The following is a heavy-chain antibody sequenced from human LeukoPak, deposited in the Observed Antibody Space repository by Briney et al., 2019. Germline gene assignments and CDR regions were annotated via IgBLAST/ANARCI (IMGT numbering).Heavy chain of an antibody. D-gene: IGHD2-21*01. J-gene: IGHJ6*02. V-gene: IGHV3-9*01. CDR1: GFTFDDYV. Sequence: PGGSLRLSCAASGFTFDDYVMHWVRQAPGKGLEWASGISWNSDRIGYADSVKGRFTISRGNAKNSLYLQMNSLRAEDTALYYCAKGDGYAPYNYGMDVWGQGTTVTVSS. CDR3: AKGDGYAPYNYGMDV. CDR2: ISWNSDRI.